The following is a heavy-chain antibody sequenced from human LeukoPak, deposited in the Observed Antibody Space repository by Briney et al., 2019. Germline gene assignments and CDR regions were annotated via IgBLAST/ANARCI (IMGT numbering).Heavy chain of an antibody. CDR1: GFTVSNSY. J-gene: IGHJ3*02. Sequence: QAGGSLRLSCAASGFTVSNSYMSWVRQAPGKGLEWVSMTDRGGSTKYADPVKGRFTISRDNSENTLYLQMNSLRAEDTAVYYCARGGAFDIWGQGTMVTVSS. CDR2: TDRGGST. V-gene: IGHV3-53*05. CDR3: ARGGAFDI.